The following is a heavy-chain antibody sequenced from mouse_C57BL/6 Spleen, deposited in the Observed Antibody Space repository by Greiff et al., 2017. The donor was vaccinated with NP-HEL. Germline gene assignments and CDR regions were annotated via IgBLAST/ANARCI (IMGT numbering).Heavy chain of an antibody. D-gene: IGHD1-1*01. CDR3: TREGVLRERDAMDY. V-gene: IGHV1-15*01. J-gene: IGHJ4*01. CDR1: GYTFTDYE. CDR2: IDPETGGT. Sequence: QVQLQQSGAELVRPGASVTLSCKASGYTFTDYEMHWVKQTPVHGLEWIGAIDPETGGTAYNQKFKGKAILTADKSSSTAYMELRSLTSEDSAVYYCTREGVLRERDAMDYWGQGTSVTVSS.